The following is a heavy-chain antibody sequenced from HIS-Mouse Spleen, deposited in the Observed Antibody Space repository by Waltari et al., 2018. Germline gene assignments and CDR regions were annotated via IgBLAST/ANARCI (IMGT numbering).Heavy chain of an antibody. CDR3: AKGSTTSIAARFDY. J-gene: IGHJ4*02. V-gene: IGHV3-30*18. Sequence: QVQLVESGGGVVQPGRSLRLSCAASGFTFSSYGMHWVRQVPGKGLGWVAVISYDGSNKSNADSVKGRFTISRDNSKNTLYLQMNSLRAEDTAVYYCAKGSTTSIAARFDYWGQGTLVTVSS. CDR1: GFTFSSYG. D-gene: IGHD6-6*01. CDR2: ISYDGSNK.